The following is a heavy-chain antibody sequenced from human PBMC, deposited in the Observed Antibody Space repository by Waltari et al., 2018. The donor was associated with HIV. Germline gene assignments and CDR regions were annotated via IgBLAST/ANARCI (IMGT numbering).Heavy chain of an antibody. V-gene: IGHV3-48*03. CDR2: ISSTCSTI. CDR1: GFTFSSYE. D-gene: IGHD3-10*01. Sequence: EVQVVESGGGLVQPGGSLRLSCAASGFTFSSYEMNWVHQAPGKELEWVSEISSTCSTIYYADSVKGSFTMSRENTKNSLYLQMNSLRAEDTAVYYCARNYYGSGSYSNNWFDPWGQGTLVTVSS. CDR3: ARNYYGSGSYSNNWFDP. J-gene: IGHJ5*02.